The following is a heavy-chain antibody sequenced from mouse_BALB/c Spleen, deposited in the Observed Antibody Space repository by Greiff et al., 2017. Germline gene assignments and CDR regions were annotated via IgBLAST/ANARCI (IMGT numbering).Heavy chain of an antibody. Sequence: EVKLVESGPGLVKPSQSLSLTCTVTGYSITSDYAWNWIRQFPGNKLEWMGYISYSGSTSYNPSLKSRISITRDTSKNQFFLQLNSVTTEDTATYYCARGGITTDAMDYWGQGTSVTVSS. CDR1: GYSITSDYA. D-gene: IGHD1-2*01. J-gene: IGHJ4*01. V-gene: IGHV3-2*02. CDR3: ARGGITTDAMDY. CDR2: ISYSGST.